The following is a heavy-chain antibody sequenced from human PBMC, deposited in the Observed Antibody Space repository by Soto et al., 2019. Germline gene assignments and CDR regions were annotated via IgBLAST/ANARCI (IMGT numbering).Heavy chain of an antibody. CDR2: IRSKANSYAT. D-gene: IGHD3-16*02. CDR3: TRPEEGLHLGELSLFL. J-gene: IGHJ4*02. CDR1: GFTFSGSA. Sequence: GGSLRLSCAASGFTFSGSAMHWVRQASGKGLEWVGRIRSKANSYATAYAASVKGRFTISRDDSKNTAYLQMNSLKTEDTAVYYCTRPEEGLHLGELSLFLWGQGTLVTVSS. V-gene: IGHV3-73*01.